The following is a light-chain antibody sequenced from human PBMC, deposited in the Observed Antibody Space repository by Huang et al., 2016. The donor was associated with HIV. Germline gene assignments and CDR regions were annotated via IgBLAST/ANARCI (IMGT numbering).Light chain of an antibody. V-gene: IGKV3-15*01. CDR1: QNIGDN. Sequence: EIVMTQSPATLSVSPGDRATLSCRASQNIGDNLTWYQHKPGQAPRLLIYGASTRATCIPPRFSGSGSGTECTLTISGLESEDFAVYYCQQFNNWPPRFTFGPGTTVDVK. J-gene: IGKJ3*01. CDR2: GAS. CDR3: QQFNNWPPRFT.